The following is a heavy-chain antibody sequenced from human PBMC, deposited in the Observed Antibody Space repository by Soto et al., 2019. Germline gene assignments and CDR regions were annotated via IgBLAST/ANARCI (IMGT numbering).Heavy chain of an antibody. J-gene: IGHJ4*02. CDR3: ARTPDILLVPAAIVFDY. V-gene: IGHV1-8*01. Sequence: GASVKVSCKAAAYTFTSYDINWVRQATGQDFEWMGWMNPNNGNTAYAQKFQGRVTMTKDTSKNQVVLTMTNVDPVDTATYYCARTPDILLVPAAIVFDYWGQGTLVTVSS. D-gene: IGHD2-2*01. CDR1: AYTFTSYD. CDR2: MNPNNGNT.